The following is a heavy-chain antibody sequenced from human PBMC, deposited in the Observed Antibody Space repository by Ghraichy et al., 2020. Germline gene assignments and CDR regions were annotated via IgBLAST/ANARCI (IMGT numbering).Heavy chain of an antibody. D-gene: IGHD1-26*01. CDR2: IYHSGST. V-gene: IGHV4-38-2*02. J-gene: IGHJ4*02. CDR1: GYSISSGYY. Sequence: SETLSLTCAVSGYSISSGYYWGWIRQPPGKGLEWIGSIYHSGSTYYNPSLKSRVTISVDTSKNQFSLKLSSVTAADTAVYYCARDSGSYAFDYWGQGTLVTVSS. CDR3: ARDSGSYAFDY.